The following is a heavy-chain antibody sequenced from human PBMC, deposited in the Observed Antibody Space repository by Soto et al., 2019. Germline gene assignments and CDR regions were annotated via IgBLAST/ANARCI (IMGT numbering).Heavy chain of an antibody. CDR3: ARVSRGSNYYYGMDV. J-gene: IGHJ6*02. V-gene: IGHV4-61*08. CDR1: GGSVGSGGSY. D-gene: IGHD3-10*01. Sequence: SETLSLTCTVSGGSVGSGGSYWSWIRQPPGKVLEWIGYIFYSGSTNYNPSLKSRVTISVDTSRNQFSLNLISVTAADTAVYYCARVSRGSNYYYGMDVWGQGTTVTVSS. CDR2: IFYSGST.